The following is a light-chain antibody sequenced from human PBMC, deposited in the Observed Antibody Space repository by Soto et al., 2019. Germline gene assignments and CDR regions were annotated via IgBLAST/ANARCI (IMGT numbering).Light chain of an antibody. V-gene: IGLV2-23*02. Sequence: QSVLTQPASVSGSPGQSITMSCTGTSSDVGSYNLVSWYQQHPGKAPKLMIYEVSKRPSGVSNRFSGSKSGNTASLTISGLQAEDEADYYCCSYAGSSTFWVFGGGTKLTVL. J-gene: IGLJ3*02. CDR3: CSYAGSSTFWV. CDR2: EVS. CDR1: SSDVGSYNL.